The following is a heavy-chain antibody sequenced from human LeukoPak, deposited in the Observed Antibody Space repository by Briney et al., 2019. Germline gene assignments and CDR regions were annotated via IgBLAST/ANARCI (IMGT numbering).Heavy chain of an antibody. CDR1: GYTFTDNG. CDR3: ARDRDYRFDY. Sequence: ASVKVSCKASGYTFTDNGISWVRQAPVEGLEWMGWISANSGNTIFVQKFQGRVSMTTDTSSSTAYMELRSLRSDDTAIYYCARDRDYRFDYWGQGTLVTVPS. CDR2: ISANSGNT. D-gene: IGHD5-24*01. V-gene: IGHV1-18*01. J-gene: IGHJ4*02.